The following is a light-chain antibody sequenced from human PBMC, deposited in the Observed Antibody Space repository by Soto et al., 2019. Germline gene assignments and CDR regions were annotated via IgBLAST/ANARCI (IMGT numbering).Light chain of an antibody. J-gene: IGKJ1*01. CDR1: QGIRND. Sequence: IQMPQSPSSLSAFVGYRVTIACRASQGIRNDLGWYQQKPGKAPKLLIYAASNLQSGVPLRFSGSGSGALFTLTISSLQPEDFATYYCLQDHSYPWTFGQGTKVDIK. CDR2: AAS. V-gene: IGKV1-6*01. CDR3: LQDHSYPWT.